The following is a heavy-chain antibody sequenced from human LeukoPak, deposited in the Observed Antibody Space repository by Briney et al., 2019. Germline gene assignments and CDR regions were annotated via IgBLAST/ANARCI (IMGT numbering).Heavy chain of an antibody. J-gene: IGHJ5*02. CDR1: GFTFSNAW. CDR2: IRSNSDGGTI. Sequence: KPGGSLRLSCATSGFTFSNAWMNWVRQAPGKGLEWVGRIRSNSDGGTIDYAAPVKGRFTLSRDDSKTTLYLQMNSQQTEDTAVYYCATDFYDSTWGQGTLVTVSS. CDR3: ATDFYDST. V-gene: IGHV3-15*07. D-gene: IGHD3-22*01.